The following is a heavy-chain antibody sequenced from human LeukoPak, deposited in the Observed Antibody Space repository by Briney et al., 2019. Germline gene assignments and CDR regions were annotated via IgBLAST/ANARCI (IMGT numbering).Heavy chain of an antibody. J-gene: IGHJ4*02. D-gene: IGHD6-6*01. V-gene: IGHV3-33*06. CDR2: IWYDGYDK. CDR1: GFTFSTYG. CDR3: AKDLWKYSSSSFDY. Sequence: GGSLRLSCAASGFTFSTYGMHWVCQAPCQWMELEAVIWYDGYDKYYADSVKGRFTISRDNSKTTLYLHMNSLRAEDTALYFCAKDLWKYSSSSFDYWGQGTLVTVSS.